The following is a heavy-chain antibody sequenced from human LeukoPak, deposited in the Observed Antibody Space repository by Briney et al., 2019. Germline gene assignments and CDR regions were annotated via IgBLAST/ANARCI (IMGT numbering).Heavy chain of an antibody. CDR3: ARDSLQYSSSWYDSSFDY. J-gene: IGHJ4*02. V-gene: IGHV3-48*03. CDR1: GFTFSSYE. CDR2: ISSSGSTI. Sequence: GGSLRLSCAASGFTFSSYEMNWVRQAPGKGLEWVSYISSSGSTIYYADSVKGRFTISRDNAKNSLYLQMNSLRAEDTAVHYCARDSLQYSSSWYDSSFDYWGQGTLVTVSS. D-gene: IGHD6-13*01.